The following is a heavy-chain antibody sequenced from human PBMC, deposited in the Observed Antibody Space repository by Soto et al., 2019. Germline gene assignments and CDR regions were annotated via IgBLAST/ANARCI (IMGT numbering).Heavy chain of an antibody. J-gene: IGHJ4*02. V-gene: IGHV3-23*01. CDR2: ISGSGGST. D-gene: IGHD3-22*01. Sequence: EVQLLESGGGLVQPGGSLRLSCAASGFTFSSYAMSWVRQAPGKGLEWVSAISGSGGSTYHADSVKGRFTISRDNSKKTLYLQMNSLRAEDTAVYYCEKIRHSSGYLIDYWGQGTLVTVSS. CDR1: GFTFSSYA. CDR3: EKIRHSSGYLIDY.